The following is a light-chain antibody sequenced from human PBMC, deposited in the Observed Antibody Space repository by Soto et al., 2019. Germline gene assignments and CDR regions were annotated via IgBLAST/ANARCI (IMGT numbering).Light chain of an antibody. CDR3: QQYGSA. V-gene: IGKV3-20*01. CDR1: QSVSSSY. CDR2: GAS. Sequence: EIVLTQSPGTLSLSPGERATLSCRASQSVSSSYLAWYQQKPGQAPRLLIYGASSRATGIPDRFIGSGSGTDFTLTISRLEPEDFAVYYCQQYGSAFGQGTKVEIK. J-gene: IGKJ1*01.